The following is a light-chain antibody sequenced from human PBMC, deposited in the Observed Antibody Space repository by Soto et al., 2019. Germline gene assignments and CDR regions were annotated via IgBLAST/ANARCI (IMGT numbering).Light chain of an antibody. V-gene: IGKV3-15*01. Sequence: EIVMTQSPATLSVFPGERATLSCRASQTIDTNLAWYQQKPGQAPRLLIFGASTRATGIPARFSGSGSGSEFTLTIDTLQSEDFAVYYCQQYHNWLPITFGQGTRLEIK. CDR3: QQYHNWLPIT. J-gene: IGKJ5*01. CDR1: QTIDTN. CDR2: GAS.